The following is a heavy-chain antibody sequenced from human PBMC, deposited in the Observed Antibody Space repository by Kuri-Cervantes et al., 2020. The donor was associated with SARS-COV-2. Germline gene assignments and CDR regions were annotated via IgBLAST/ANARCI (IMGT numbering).Heavy chain of an antibody. CDR2: IYPGDSDT. CDR3: ARRIGYYDSTGFPTSDF. Sequence: KVSCKGSGYSFTNYWIGWVRQMPGKGLEWMGIIYPGDSDTRYIPSFQGQVTISSDKSISTAYLQWSSLKASDTAMYYCARRIGYYDSTGFPTSDFWGQGTLVTVSS. CDR1: GYSFTNYW. D-gene: IGHD3-22*01. J-gene: IGHJ4*02. V-gene: IGHV5-51*01.